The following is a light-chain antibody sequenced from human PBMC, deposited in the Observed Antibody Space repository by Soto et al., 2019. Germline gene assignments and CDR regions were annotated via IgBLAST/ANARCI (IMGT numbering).Light chain of an antibody. V-gene: IGKV1-27*01. Sequence: DIQMTQSPSSLSASVGDRVTITCRASQGINNYLAWYQQKPGKVPKLLIYAASTLQSGVPSRFGGSGSGTDFALTISSLQHEDVATYYCQKYNSAAITFGPGTRLEIK. CDR1: QGINNY. CDR3: QKYNSAAIT. CDR2: AAS. J-gene: IGKJ5*01.